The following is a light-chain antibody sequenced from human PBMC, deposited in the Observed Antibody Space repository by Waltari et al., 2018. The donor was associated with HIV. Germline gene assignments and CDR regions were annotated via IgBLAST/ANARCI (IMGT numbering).Light chain of an antibody. Sequence: QSALTQPRSVSGSPGQSVTISCTGTSSDVGGYNYVSWYQQNPGKAPKFIIYDVTKRPSVVPDRFSGSKSGTTASLTISGLQAEDEADYYCCSYAGNYPVLFGGGTKLTVL. V-gene: IGLV2-11*01. CDR2: DVT. CDR1: SSDVGGYNY. J-gene: IGLJ3*02. CDR3: CSYAGNYPVL.